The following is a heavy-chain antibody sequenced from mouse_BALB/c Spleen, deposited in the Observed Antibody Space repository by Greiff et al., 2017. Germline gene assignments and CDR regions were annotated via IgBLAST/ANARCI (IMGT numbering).Heavy chain of an antibody. CDR2: ISDGGSYT. D-gene: IGHD2-1*01. CDR1: GFTFSDYY. Sequence: EVQLVESGGGLVKPGGSLKLSCAASGFTFSDYYMYWVRQTPEKRLEWVATISDGGSYTYYPDSVKGRFTISRDNAKNNLYLQMSSLKSEDTAMYYCARRGGNDAMDYWGQGTSVTVSS. V-gene: IGHV5-4*02. J-gene: IGHJ4*01. CDR3: ARRGGNDAMDY.